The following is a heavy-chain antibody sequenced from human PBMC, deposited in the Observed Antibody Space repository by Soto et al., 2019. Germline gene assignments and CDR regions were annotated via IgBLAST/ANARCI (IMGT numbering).Heavy chain of an antibody. CDR1: GFTFSSYE. D-gene: IGHD6-19*01. CDR2: ISSSGSTI. J-gene: IGHJ6*02. CDR3: ARDSYSSGWYLGYYYYGMDV. Sequence: EVQLVESGGGLVQPGGSLRLSCAASGFTFSSYEMNWVRQAPGKGLEWVSYISSSGSTIYYADSVKGRFTISRDNAKNSLYLQMNSLRAEDTAVYYCARDSYSSGWYLGYYYYGMDVWGQGTTVTVSS. V-gene: IGHV3-48*03.